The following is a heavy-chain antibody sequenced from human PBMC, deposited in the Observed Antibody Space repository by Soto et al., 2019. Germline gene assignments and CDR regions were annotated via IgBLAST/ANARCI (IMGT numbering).Heavy chain of an antibody. CDR1: GGTFSSYT. J-gene: IGHJ5*02. D-gene: IGHD2-15*01. CDR2: IIPILGIA. Sequence: SVKVSCKASGGTFSSYTISWVRQAPGQGLEWMGRIIPILGIANFATKFQGRVTITADKSPSNAYMELRSLRSEDKAVFFFAGRCCSGGSCYRVGWFDPWGQGTLVTVSS. CDR3: AGRCCSGGSCYRVGWFDP. V-gene: IGHV1-69*02.